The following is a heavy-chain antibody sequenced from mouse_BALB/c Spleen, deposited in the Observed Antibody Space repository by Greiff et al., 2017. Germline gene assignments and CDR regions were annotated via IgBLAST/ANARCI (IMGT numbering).Heavy chain of an antibody. CDR1: GYSITSGYS. CDR3: AFLTGTYPYWYFDV. V-gene: IGHV3-1*02. J-gene: IGHJ1*01. D-gene: IGHD4-1*01. CDR2: IHYSGST. Sequence: EVKLMESGPDLVKPSQSLSLTCTVTGYSITSGYSWHWIRQFPGNKLEWMGYIHYSGSTNYNPSLKSRISITRDTSKNQFFLQLNSVTTEDTATYYCAFLTGTYPYWYFDVWGAGTTVTVSS.